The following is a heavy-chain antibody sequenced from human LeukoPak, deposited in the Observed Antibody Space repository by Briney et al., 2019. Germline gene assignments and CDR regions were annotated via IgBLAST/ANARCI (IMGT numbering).Heavy chain of an antibody. Sequence: GASVKVSCKASGYTFTSYDINWVRQATGQGLGWMGWMNPNSGNTGYAQKFQGRVTMTRNTSISTAYMELSSLRSEDTAVYYCASCSGGSCYSGYNYYYYYGMDVWGQGTTVTVS. V-gene: IGHV1-8*01. CDR3: ASCSGGSCYSGYNYYYYYGMDV. CDR2: MNPNSGNT. CDR1: GYTFTSYD. D-gene: IGHD2-15*01. J-gene: IGHJ6*02.